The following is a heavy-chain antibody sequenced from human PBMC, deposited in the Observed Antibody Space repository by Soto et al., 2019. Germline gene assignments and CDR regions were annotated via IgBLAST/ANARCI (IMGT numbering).Heavy chain of an antibody. CDR1: GGSISSYY. J-gene: IGHJ4*02. Sequence: LSLTCTVSGGSISSYYWSWIRQPPGKGLEWIGYIYYSGSTNYNPSLKSRVTISVDTSKNQFSLKLSSVTAADTAVYYCARDLLSPSVTRDYWGQGTLVTVSS. CDR2: IYYSGST. CDR3: ARDLLSPSVTRDY. V-gene: IGHV4-59*12. D-gene: IGHD4-17*01.